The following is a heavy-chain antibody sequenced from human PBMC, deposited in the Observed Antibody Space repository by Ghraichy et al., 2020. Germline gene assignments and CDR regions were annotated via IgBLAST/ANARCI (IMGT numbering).Heavy chain of an antibody. CDR2: IDHSGST. J-gene: IGHJ4*02. V-gene: IGHV4-34*01. CDR3: VRDRGSGLD. D-gene: IGHD3-10*01. Sequence: SETLSLTCAVYGGSFSGYYWSWIRQPPGKGLEWVGEIDHSGSTNYKPSLWGRVSISVDTSKKQFSLKLSSVTAADTAVYYCVRDRGSGLDWGQGTLVTVSS. CDR1: GGSFSGYY.